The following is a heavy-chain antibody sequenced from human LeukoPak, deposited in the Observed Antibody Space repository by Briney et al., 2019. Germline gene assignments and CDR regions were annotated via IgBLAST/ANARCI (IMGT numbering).Heavy chain of an antibody. J-gene: IGHJ6*02. D-gene: IGHD3-9*01. Sequence: ASVKVSCKASGYTFTSYDINWVRQATGQGLEWMGWMNPNSGNTGYAQKFQGRVTMTRNTSISTAYMELSSLGSEDTAVCYCARTLYDILTGYYYYYYYGMDVWGQGTTVTVSS. CDR1: GYTFTSYD. CDR2: MNPNSGNT. CDR3: ARTLYDILTGYYYYYYYGMDV. V-gene: IGHV1-8*01.